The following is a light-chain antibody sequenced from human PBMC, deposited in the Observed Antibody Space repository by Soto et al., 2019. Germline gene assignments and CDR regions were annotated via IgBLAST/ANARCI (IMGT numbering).Light chain of an antibody. Sequence: IVLVQSPATLSVSPWERATLSCRASQNISNYLIWYQQKPGQAPRLLIYDVSNRATDIPARFSGSGSGTDFTLTISRLEPEDFAVYYCQQYGSSPLITFGQGTRLENK. CDR1: QNISNY. CDR2: DVS. J-gene: IGKJ5*01. CDR3: QQYGSSPLIT. V-gene: IGKV3-11*01.